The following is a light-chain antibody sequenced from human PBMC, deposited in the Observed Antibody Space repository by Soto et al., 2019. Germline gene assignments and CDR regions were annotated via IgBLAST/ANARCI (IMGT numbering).Light chain of an antibody. Sequence: EIVMTQSPATLSVSPGERVTLSCRASQSVSSNLAWYQQKPGQAPRLLIYGASTRATGIPARFSGSGSGTDFTLTISSLQSEDFAVYYCQHYNNWPRTFGQGTKVEIK. J-gene: IGKJ1*01. CDR1: QSVSSN. CDR2: GAS. V-gene: IGKV3-15*01. CDR3: QHYNNWPRT.